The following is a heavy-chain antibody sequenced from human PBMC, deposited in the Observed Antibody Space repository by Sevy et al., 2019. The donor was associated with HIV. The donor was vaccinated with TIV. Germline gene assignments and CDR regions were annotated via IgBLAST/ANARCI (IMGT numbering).Heavy chain of an antibody. CDR2: IRYDGSDK. CDR3: AKDLAGPGRRYFDF. J-gene: IGHJ4*02. CDR1: GFTFSNFG. D-gene: IGHD6-13*01. Sequence: GGSLRLSCTASGFTFSNFGMHWVRQVPGMGLEWVTFIRYDGSDKYYAASVKGRFTISRDDSKNTLYLQMDSLRPEDTAIYYCAKDLAGPGRRYFDFWGQRALVTVSS. V-gene: IGHV3-30*02.